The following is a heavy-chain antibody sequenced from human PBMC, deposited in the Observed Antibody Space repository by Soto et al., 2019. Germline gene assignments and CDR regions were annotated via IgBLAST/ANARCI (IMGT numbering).Heavy chain of an antibody. D-gene: IGHD3-10*01. Sequence: QLQLQESGPGLVKPSETLSLTCTVSGGSISSSSYYWGWIRQPPGKGLEWIGSIYYSGSTYYNPSLKSRVTISVDTSKNQFSLKLSSVTAADTAVYYCARQILLPRQSMVRGVINFDYWGQGTLVTVSS. J-gene: IGHJ4*02. CDR2: IYYSGST. CDR1: GGSISSSSYY. V-gene: IGHV4-39*01. CDR3: ARQILLPRQSMVRGVINFDY.